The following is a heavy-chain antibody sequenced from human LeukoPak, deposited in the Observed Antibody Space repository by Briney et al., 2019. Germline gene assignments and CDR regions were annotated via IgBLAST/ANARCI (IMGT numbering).Heavy chain of an antibody. D-gene: IGHD1-1*01. CDR3: ASYVSGYNWLKV. V-gene: IGHV1-2*02. CDR1: GHTFTAYY. CDR2: IHPGTGDT. J-gene: IGHJ4*02. Sequence: ASVKVSCKASGHTFTAYYMHWVRQAPGQGLEWMGWIHPGTGDTNYAQKFQGRVTVTRDTSISTAYMELIRLTSDGTAVYYCASYVSGYNWLKVWGQGTLVTVSS.